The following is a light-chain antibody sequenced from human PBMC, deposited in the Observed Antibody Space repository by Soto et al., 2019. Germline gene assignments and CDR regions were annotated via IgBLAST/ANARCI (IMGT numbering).Light chain of an antibody. CDR3: AAWDDSLNAVV. J-gene: IGLJ1*01. V-gene: IGLV1-44*01. CDR1: SSNIGGNT. Sequence: QSVLTQPPSASGTPGQRVTISCSGSSSNIGGNTVNWYQQLPGTAPKLPIYGNDQRPSGVPDRFSGSKSGTSASLAISGLQSEDEADYYCAAWDDSLNAVVFGTGTKLTVL. CDR2: GND.